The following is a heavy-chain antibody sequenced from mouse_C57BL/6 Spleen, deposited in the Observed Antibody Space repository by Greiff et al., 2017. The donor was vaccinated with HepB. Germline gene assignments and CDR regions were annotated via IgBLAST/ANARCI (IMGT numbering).Heavy chain of an antibody. V-gene: IGHV1-22*01. D-gene: IGHD4-1*01. J-gene: IGHJ2*01. CDR2: INPNNGGT. Sequence: VQLQQSGPELVKPGASVKMSCKASGYTFTDYNMHWVKQSHGKSLEWIGYINPNNGGTSYNQKFKGKATLTVNKSSSTAYMELRSLTSEDSAVYYCASPRLNWYYFDYWGQGTTLTVAS. CDR3: ASPRLNWYYFDY. CDR1: GYTFTDYN.